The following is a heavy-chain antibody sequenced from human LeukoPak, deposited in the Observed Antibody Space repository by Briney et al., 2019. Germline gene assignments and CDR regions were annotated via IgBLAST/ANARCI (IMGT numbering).Heavy chain of an antibody. CDR3: AKDPIAVADPSNDY. J-gene: IGHJ4*02. Sequence: GGSLRLSCAASGFTFSSYAMSWVRQAPGKGLEWVSAISGSGGSTYYADSVKSRFTISRDNSKNTLYLQMNSLRAGDTAVYYCAKDPIAVADPSNDYWGQGTLVTVSS. CDR2: ISGSGGST. V-gene: IGHV3-23*01. CDR1: GFTFSSYA. D-gene: IGHD6-19*01.